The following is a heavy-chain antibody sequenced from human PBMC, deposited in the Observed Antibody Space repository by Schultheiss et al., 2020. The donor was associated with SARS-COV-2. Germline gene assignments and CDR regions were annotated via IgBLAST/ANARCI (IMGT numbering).Heavy chain of an antibody. J-gene: IGHJ4*02. CDR3: ARLGSGWYLSDY. D-gene: IGHD6-19*01. Sequence: GESLKISCAASRFAFSNYALSWVRQAPGKGLEWVAVISYDGSEKTYVNSVKGRFTISRDNAKNSLYLQMNSLRVEDTAVYYCARLGSGWYLSDYWGQGTLVTVSS. CDR1: RFAFSNYA. CDR2: ISYDGSEK. V-gene: IGHV3-7*01.